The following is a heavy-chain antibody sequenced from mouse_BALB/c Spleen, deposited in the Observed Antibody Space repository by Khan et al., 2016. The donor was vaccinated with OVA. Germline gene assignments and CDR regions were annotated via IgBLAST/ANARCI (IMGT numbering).Heavy chain of an antibody. CDR1: GFSLTSYG. CDR2: IRAGGST. V-gene: IGHV2-9*02. CDR3: ARLEDI. D-gene: IGHD1-3*01. J-gene: IGHJ2*01. Sequence: QVQLKESGPGLVAPSQSLSITCTVSGFSLTSYGVHWVRQPPGKGLEWLGVIRAGGSTNYNSAPMSRLSISKDNSKSQVFLKMNGQQTDDTAMYYCARLEDIWGQGTTLTVSS.